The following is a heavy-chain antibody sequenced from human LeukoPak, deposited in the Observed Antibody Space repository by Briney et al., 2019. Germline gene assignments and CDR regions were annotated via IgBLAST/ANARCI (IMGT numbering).Heavy chain of an antibody. J-gene: IGHJ6*02. D-gene: IGHD3-10*01. CDR2: ISGSGGST. CDR1: GFTFSSYA. Sequence: GGSLRLSCAASGFTFSSYAMSWVRQAPGKGLEWVSAISGSGGSTYYADSVKGRFTISRDNSKNTLYLQMNSLRADDTAVYYCAKVWGSGSYSLSFYYYYYGMDVWGQGTTGTVS. CDR3: AKVWGSGSYSLSFYYYYYGMDV. V-gene: IGHV3-23*01.